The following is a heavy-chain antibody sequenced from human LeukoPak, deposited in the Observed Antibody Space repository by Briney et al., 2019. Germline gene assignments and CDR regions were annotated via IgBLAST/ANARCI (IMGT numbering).Heavy chain of an antibody. Sequence: GGSLRLSCAASGCTFSSYEMNWVRQAPGKGLEWVSYISTSGTTIYYADSVKGRFTISRDNAKKSLYLQMNSLRAEDTAVYYCARINWLDPWGQGTLVTVSS. CDR2: ISTSGTTI. J-gene: IGHJ5*02. V-gene: IGHV3-48*03. CDR1: GCTFSSYE. CDR3: ARINWLDP.